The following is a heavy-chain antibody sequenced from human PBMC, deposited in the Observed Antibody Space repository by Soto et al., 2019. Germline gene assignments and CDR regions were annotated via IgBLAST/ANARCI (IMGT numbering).Heavy chain of an antibody. J-gene: IGHJ4*02. CDR2: IYYSGST. Sequence: SETLSLTCTVSGGSISSSSYYWGWIRQPPGKGLEWIGSIYYSGSTYYNPSLKSRVTISEDTSKNQFSLKLSSVTAADTAVYYCARDFKPVGAEFYYFDYWGQGTLVTVSS. V-gene: IGHV4-39*07. CDR1: GGSISSSSYY. D-gene: IGHD1-26*01. CDR3: ARDFKPVGAEFYYFDY.